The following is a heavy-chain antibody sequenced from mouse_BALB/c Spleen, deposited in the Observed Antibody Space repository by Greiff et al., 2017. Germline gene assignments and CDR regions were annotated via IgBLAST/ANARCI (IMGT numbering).Heavy chain of an antibody. Sequence: VQLKQSGAELVKPGASVKLSCTASGFNIKDTYMHWVKQRPEQGLEWIGRIDPANGNTKYDPKFQGKATITADTSSNTAYLQLSSLTSEDTAVYYCARGWGLRRFDYWGQGTTLTVSS. CDR3: ARGWGLRRFDY. V-gene: IGHV14-3*02. D-gene: IGHD2-4*01. J-gene: IGHJ2*01. CDR1: GFNIKDTY. CDR2: IDPANGNT.